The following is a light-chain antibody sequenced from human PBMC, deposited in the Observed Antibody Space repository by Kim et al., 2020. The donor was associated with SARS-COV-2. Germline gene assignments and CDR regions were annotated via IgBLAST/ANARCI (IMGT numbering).Light chain of an antibody. V-gene: IGLV2-14*03. J-gene: IGLJ1*01. Sequence: QSALTQPASVSGSPGQSITISCTGTSSDVGGYNYVSWYQQSSGKAPKLMIYDVFKRPSGVPNRFSGSNSGNTASLTISGLQAEDEADYYCTSYRNSGYVFGTGTKVTVL. CDR3: TSYRNSGYV. CDR2: DVF. CDR1: SSDVGGYNY.